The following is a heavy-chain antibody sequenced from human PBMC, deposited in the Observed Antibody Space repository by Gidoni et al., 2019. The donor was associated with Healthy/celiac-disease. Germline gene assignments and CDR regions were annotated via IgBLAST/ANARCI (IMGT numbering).Heavy chain of an antibody. V-gene: IGHV3-48*01. CDR1: GLPCSSSS. CDR3: ARDLPGIAGAGGGDY. D-gene: IGHD6-19*01. Sequence: EVQLVESGGGLVQPGGSLRLSCAPSGLPCSSSSMNWVRQARGKGLEWVSYISSSSSTIYYADSVKGRFTISRDNAKNSLYLQMNSLRAEDTAVYYCARDLPGIAGAGGGDYWGQGTLVTVSS. CDR2: ISSSSSTI. J-gene: IGHJ4*02.